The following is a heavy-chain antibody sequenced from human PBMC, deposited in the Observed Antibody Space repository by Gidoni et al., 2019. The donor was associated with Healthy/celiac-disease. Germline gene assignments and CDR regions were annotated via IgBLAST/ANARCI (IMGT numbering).Heavy chain of an antibody. Sequence: QVQLPQWAAGLLNPSETLSLTCAVSCWSFSGYYWSWTRQPPGKGLEWIGEINHSGSTNYNQSLKSRVTISVDTSKNQFSLKLSSVTAADTAVYYCARGRGSSSWYPPNFDYWGQGTLVTVSA. CDR2: INHSGST. V-gene: IGHV4-34*01. CDR1: CWSFSGYY. J-gene: IGHJ4*02. D-gene: IGHD6-13*01. CDR3: ARGRGSSSWYPPNFDY.